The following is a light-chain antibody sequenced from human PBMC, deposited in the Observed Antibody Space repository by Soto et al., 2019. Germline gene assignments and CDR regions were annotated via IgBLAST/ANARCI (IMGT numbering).Light chain of an antibody. CDR2: EVT. CDR3: SSYGVRNSVL. CDR1: NSDVGLYNF. J-gene: IGLJ2*01. V-gene: IGLV2-8*01. Sequence: QSALTQPPSASGSPGQSVTISCTGTNSDVGLYNFVSWYQHHPGNAPKLIIYEVTKRPSGVPDRFSGSKSGNTASLTVSGLRAADEADYYCSSYGVRNSVLFGGGTKVTVL.